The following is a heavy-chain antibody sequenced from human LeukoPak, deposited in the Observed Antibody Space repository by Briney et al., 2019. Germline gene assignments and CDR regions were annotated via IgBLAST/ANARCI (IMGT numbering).Heavy chain of an antibody. Sequence: ASVKVSCKASGYTFTSYGISWVRQAPGQGLEWMRWISAYNGNTNYAQKLQGRVTMTTDTSTSTAYMELRSLRSDDTAVYYCARAYCSSTSCAYNWFDPWGQGTLVTVSS. V-gene: IGHV1-18*01. CDR3: ARAYCSSTSCAYNWFDP. D-gene: IGHD2-2*01. CDR1: GYTFTSYG. CDR2: ISAYNGNT. J-gene: IGHJ5*02.